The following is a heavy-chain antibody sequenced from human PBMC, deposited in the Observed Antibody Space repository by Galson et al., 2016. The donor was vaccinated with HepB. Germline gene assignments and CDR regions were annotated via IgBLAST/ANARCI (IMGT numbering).Heavy chain of an antibody. Sequence: SLRLSCAASGFSFDDYAMTWVRQAPGKGLDWVSIIYFDGRTFHADSVKGRFTISRDISKNTVYLQMSSLIAEDTAVYYCAAAAAANDIDYCGQGTQVTVSS. V-gene: IGHV3-53*01. D-gene: IGHD6-13*01. CDR2: IYFDGRT. CDR3: AAAAAANDIDY. J-gene: IGHJ4*02. CDR1: GFSFDDYA.